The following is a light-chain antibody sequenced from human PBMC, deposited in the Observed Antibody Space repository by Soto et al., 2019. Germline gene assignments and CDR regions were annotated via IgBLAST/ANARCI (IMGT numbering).Light chain of an antibody. CDR1: QVIGTD. Sequence: DIRSTQSPSSLSASVGDRVTITCRASQVIGTDLGWYRKKQGRAPERLIQAASILQSGAPSRFSGSGWGTEFIITINKMQPEDFASYFSLQVYSFPRTFGVGTKVDIK. J-gene: IGKJ4*02. CDR3: LQVYSFPRT. CDR2: AAS. V-gene: IGKV1-17*02.